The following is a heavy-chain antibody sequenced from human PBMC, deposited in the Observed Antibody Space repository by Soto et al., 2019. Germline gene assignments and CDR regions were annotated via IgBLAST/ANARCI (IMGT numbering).Heavy chain of an antibody. Sequence: PVGSLRLSCAASGFTFSNYGMHWVRQAPGKGLEWVAVIWYDGSNKYYADSVKGRFTISRDNSKNTLFLQMNSLRAEDTAVYYCAREAGSPLGRFDYRGHGTLVTVSS. CDR2: IWYDGSNK. CDR1: GFTFSNYG. CDR3: AREAGSPLGRFDY. V-gene: IGHV3-33*01. J-gene: IGHJ4*01. D-gene: IGHD2-15*01.